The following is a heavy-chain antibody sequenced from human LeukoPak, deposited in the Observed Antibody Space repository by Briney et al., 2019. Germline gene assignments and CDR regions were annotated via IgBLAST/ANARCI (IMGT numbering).Heavy chain of an antibody. V-gene: IGHV1-18*01. CDR2: ISAYNGNT. CDR3: ARAVQETFYYDSSGYYGFDY. Sequence: ASVKVSCKASGYTFTSYGISWVRQAPGQGLEWMGWISAYNGNTNYAQKLQGRVTMTTDTSTSTAYMELRSLRSDDTAVYYCARAVQETFYYDSSGYYGFDYWGQGTLVTVSS. CDR1: GYTFTSYG. J-gene: IGHJ4*02. D-gene: IGHD3-22*01.